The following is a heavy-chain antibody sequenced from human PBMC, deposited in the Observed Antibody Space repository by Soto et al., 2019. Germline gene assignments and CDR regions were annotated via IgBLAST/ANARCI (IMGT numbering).Heavy chain of an antibody. J-gene: IGHJ4*02. V-gene: IGHV3-23*01. Sequence: EVELLESGGDLVQPGGSPRLSCAASGFTFSSYDMNWVRQAPGKGLEWVSAIGVYANTYYADSVKGRFTISRDDSRNTVHLQLNSLRVDDTAVYYCAKESTVGSPGDYFDSWGQGTLVTVSS. CDR3: AKESTVGSPGDYFDS. D-gene: IGHD1-26*01. CDR1: GFTFSSYD. CDR2: IGVYANT.